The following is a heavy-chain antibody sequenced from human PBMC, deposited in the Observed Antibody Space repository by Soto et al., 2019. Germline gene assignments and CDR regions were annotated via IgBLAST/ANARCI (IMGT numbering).Heavy chain of an antibody. V-gene: IGHV4-59*08. CDR3: ARRVLGGGRGAFDI. D-gene: IGHD1-26*01. CDR1: GXSISNYY. Sequence: SETLSLTCTVSGXSISNYYWSWIWQPPGKGLEWIGDIYYNGNTNYKPSLKSRVTISVDTSKSHFSLKLSSVTAADTAVYYCARRVLGGGRGAFDIWGQGTMVTVSS. J-gene: IGHJ3*02. CDR2: IYYNGNT.